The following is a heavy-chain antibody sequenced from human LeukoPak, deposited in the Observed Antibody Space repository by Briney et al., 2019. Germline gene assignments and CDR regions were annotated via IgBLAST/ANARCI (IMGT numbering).Heavy chain of an antibody. J-gene: IGHJ4*02. D-gene: IGHD4-17*01. Sequence: PGGSPRLFCAASGFTLSSYWMSWVRQAPGKGGEWVANIKQEGSEKYYVDSVKGRFTTSRANAKNSLYLQMNSLRAEDTAVYYCARDPEPYGDYGYFDYCGQGTLVTVSS. V-gene: IGHV3-7*01. CDR3: ARDPEPYGDYGYFDY. CDR1: GFTLSSYW. CDR2: IKQEGSEK.